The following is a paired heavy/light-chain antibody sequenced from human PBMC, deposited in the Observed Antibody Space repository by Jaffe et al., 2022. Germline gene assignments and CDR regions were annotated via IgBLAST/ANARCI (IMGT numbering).Light chain of an antibody. V-gene: IGLV4-69*01. CDR1: SGHSSYA. Sequence: QLVLTQSPSASASLGASVKLTCTLSSGHSSYAIAWHQQQPEKGPRYLMKVYSEGIYRKGDGIPDRFSGSSSGAERYLTISSLQSEDEADYYCQTWDTVIVFGAGTKVTVL. J-gene: IGLJ1*01. CDR3: QTWDTVIV. CDR2: VYSEGIY.
Heavy chain of an antibody. D-gene: IGHD4-17*01. CDR2: ISSSGSTI. J-gene: IGHJ4*02. Sequence: QVQLVESGGGLVKPGGSLRLSCAASGFTFSDYYMSWIRQAPGKGLEWVSYISSSGSTINYADSVKGRFTISRDNAKNSLYLQMNSLRAEDTAVYYCARGPNRAPHDYGTDHWGQGTLVTVSS. CDR3: ARGPNRAPHDYGTDH. CDR1: GFTFSDYY. V-gene: IGHV3-11*01.